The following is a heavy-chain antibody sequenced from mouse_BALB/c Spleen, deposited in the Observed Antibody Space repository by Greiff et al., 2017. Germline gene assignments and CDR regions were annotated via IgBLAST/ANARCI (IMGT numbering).Heavy chain of an antibody. D-gene: IGHD1-1*01. CDR2: IDPANGNT. CDR1: GFNIKDTY. Sequence: EVQGVESGAELVKPGASVKLSCTASGFNIKDTYMHWVKQRPEQGLEWIGRIDPANGNTKYDPKFQGKATITADTSSNTAYLQLSSLTSEDTAVYYCARWGTVVATNYWGQGTTLTVSS. CDR3: ARWGTVVATNY. J-gene: IGHJ2*01. V-gene: IGHV14-3*02.